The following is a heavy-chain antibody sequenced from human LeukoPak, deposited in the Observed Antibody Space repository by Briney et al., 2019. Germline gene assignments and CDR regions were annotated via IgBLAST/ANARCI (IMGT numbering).Heavy chain of an antibody. CDR3: AIHDYSNYWFDY. CDR2: VHPADSDT. V-gene: IGHV5-51*01. J-gene: IGHJ4*02. D-gene: IGHD4-11*01. Sequence: GESLKISCQGSGYRFTRYWIGWVRQMPGKGLERMGIVHPADSDTRYSTSFEGQVTISVDKSINTTYLQWSSLKASDTAMYYCAIHDYSNYWFDYWGQGTLVTVSS. CDR1: GYRFTRYW.